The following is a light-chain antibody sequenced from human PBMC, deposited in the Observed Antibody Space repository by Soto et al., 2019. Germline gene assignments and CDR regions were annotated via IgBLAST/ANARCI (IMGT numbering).Light chain of an antibody. CDR1: QTISSW. J-gene: IGKJ1*01. Sequence: DIQMTQSPSTLSGSLGDRVTITCRASQTISSWLAWYQQKPGKAPKLLIYKASTLKSGGPSRFSGSGSGTEFTLTISSPQPDDVATYYCQHYNSYSEAFXKGTKVDIK. CDR2: KAS. V-gene: IGKV1-5*03. CDR3: QHYNSYSEA.